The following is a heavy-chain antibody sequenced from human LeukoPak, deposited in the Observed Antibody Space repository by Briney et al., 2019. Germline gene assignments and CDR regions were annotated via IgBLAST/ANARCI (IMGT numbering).Heavy chain of an antibody. D-gene: IGHD2-15*01. CDR1: GFTFSNYG. CDR3: AKDSDLHCSGGSCTNFDY. CDR2: IRFDGSNK. V-gene: IGHV3-30*02. Sequence: GGSLRLSCAASGFTFSNYGVHWVRQAPGKGLEWVSFIRFDGSNKYYADSVKGRFTISRDSSKNTLYLQMNSLRAEDTAVYYCAKDSDLHCSGGSCTNFDYWGQGTLVTVSS. J-gene: IGHJ4*02.